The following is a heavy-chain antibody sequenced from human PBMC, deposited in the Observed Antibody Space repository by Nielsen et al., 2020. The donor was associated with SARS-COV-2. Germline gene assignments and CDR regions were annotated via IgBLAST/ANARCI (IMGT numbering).Heavy chain of an antibody. J-gene: IGHJ4*02. D-gene: IGHD5-12*01. Sequence: ASVKVSCKASGYTFTSYYMHWVRQAPGQGLEWMGIINPSGGSTSYAQKFQGRVTMTTDTSTSTAYMELRSLRSDDTAVYYCARERRGYSGYPDYWGQGTLVTVSS. CDR3: ARERRGYSGYPDY. CDR1: GYTFTSYY. V-gene: IGHV1-46*01. CDR2: INPSGGST.